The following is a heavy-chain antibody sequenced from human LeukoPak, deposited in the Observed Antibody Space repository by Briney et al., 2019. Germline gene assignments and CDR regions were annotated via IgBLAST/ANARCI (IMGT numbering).Heavy chain of an antibody. Sequence: GGSLRLSCSASGFTFSGHFMHWVRQAPGKGLEYVSSISINGGKTYYAESVKGRFTISRDNSKNTLYLQLSSLRVEDTAVYYCIKDRIGTWSFDHWGQGTLLTVSS. CDR3: IKDRIGTWSFDH. CDR2: ISINGGKT. J-gene: IGHJ4*02. CDR1: GFTFSGHF. V-gene: IGHV3-64D*06. D-gene: IGHD1-26*01.